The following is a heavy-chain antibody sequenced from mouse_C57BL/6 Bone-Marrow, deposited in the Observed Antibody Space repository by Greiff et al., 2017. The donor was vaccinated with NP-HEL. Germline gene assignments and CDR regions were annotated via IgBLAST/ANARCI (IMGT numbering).Heavy chain of an antibody. Sequence: LVESGPELVKPGASVKISCKASGYAFSSSWMNWVKQRPGKGLEWIGRIYPGDGDTNYNGKFKGKATLTADKSTSTAYMQLSSLTSEDSAVYFCARWGTSPFDYWGQGTTLTVSS. CDR3: ARWGTSPFDY. CDR2: IYPGDGDT. V-gene: IGHV1-82*01. J-gene: IGHJ2*01. CDR1: GYAFSSSW. D-gene: IGHD3-3*01.